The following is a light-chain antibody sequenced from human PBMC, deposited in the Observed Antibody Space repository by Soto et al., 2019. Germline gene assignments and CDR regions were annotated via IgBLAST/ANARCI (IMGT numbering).Light chain of an antibody. CDR2: GAS. J-gene: IGKJ2*01. CDR3: QQYGSSLYT. Sequence: EIVLTQSPGTLSLSPGERATLSCRASQSVSSSYLAWYQQKPGQAPMLLIYGASSRATGIPDRFSGSGYGTDFTLTISRLEPEDFAVYYCQQYGSSLYTFGQGTKLEIK. CDR1: QSVSSSY. V-gene: IGKV3-20*01.